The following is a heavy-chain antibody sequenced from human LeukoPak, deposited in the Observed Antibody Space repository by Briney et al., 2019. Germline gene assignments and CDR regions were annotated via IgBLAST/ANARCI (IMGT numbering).Heavy chain of an antibody. J-gene: IGHJ6*02. V-gene: IGHV4-31*03. CDR3: AGCGGSQSYYGMDV. CDR2: IYYSGST. CDR1: GGSISSGVYY. Sequence: SETLSLTCSVSGGSISSGVYYWSWIRQHPGKGLEWIGYIYYSGSTYYNPSLKSRVTISVDTSKNQFSLNLSSVTAADTAVYHCAGCGGSQSYYGMDVWGQGTTVTVSS. D-gene: IGHD1-26*01.